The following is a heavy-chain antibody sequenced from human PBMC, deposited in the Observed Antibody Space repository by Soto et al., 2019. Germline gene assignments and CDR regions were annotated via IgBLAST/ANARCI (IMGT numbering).Heavy chain of an antibody. J-gene: IGHJ4*02. V-gene: IGHV1-18*01. Sequence: GASVKVSCKASGYTFTSYSITWVRQAPGQGLEWMGRISGYNGDTNYAQKLQGRVTMTTDTSTSTAFMELRSLRSDDTAVYYCARPRPLSLKGGFDYWGQGTLVTVSS. D-gene: IGHD3-16*01. CDR3: ARPRPLSLKGGFDY. CDR2: ISGYNGDT. CDR1: GYTFTSYS.